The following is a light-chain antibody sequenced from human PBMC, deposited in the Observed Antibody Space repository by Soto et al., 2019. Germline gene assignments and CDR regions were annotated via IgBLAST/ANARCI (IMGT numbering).Light chain of an antibody. CDR2: GNT. CDR1: SSNIGAGYD. J-gene: IGLJ3*02. Sequence: QSVLTQPPSMSGAPGQRVTISRTGSSSNIGAGYDVHWYQLLPGTAPKLLIYGNTNQPSGVPDRFSGSKSGTSASLAITGLRAEDEADYYCQSHDSSLNSWVFGGGTKLTVL. V-gene: IGLV1-40*01. CDR3: QSHDSSLNSWV.